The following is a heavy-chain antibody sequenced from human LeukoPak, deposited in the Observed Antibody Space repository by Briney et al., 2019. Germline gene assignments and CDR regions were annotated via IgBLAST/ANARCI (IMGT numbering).Heavy chain of an antibody. CDR1: GYTFTGYY. J-gene: IGHJ4*02. Sequence: GASVKVSCKASGYTFTGYYMHWVRQAPGQGLEWMGWINPNSGGTNYAQKLQGRVTMTTDTSTSTAYMELRSLRSDDTAVYYCARETGAFGNTLGYWGQGTLVTVSS. D-gene: IGHD4-23*01. CDR2: INPNSGGT. CDR3: ARETGAFGNTLGY. V-gene: IGHV1-2*02.